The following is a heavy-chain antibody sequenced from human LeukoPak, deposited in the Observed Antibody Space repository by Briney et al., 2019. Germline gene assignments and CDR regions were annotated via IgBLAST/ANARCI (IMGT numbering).Heavy chain of an antibody. Sequence: SETLSLTCTVSGGPISGYYWSWIRQPPGKGLEWIGYIFSSGSTKYNPSLKSRVTISVDTSKNQFSLKLSSVTAADTAVYYCAREGYSYGYDYWGQGSLVTVSS. CDR1: GGPISGYY. J-gene: IGHJ4*02. CDR2: IFSSGST. CDR3: AREGYSYGYDY. V-gene: IGHV4-59*01. D-gene: IGHD5-18*01.